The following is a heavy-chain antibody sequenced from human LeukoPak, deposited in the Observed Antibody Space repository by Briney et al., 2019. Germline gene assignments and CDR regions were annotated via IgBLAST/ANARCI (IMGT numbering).Heavy chain of an antibody. CDR1: GGSISSYY. D-gene: IGHD6-19*01. CDR2: INHSGST. CDR3: ARDHGYSSGWSDY. Sequence: SETLSLTCTVSGGSISSYYWSWIRQPPGKGLEWIGEINHSGSTNYNPSLKSRVTISVDTSKNQFSLKLSSVTAADTAVYYCARDHGYSSGWSDYWGQGTLVTVSS. J-gene: IGHJ4*02. V-gene: IGHV4-34*01.